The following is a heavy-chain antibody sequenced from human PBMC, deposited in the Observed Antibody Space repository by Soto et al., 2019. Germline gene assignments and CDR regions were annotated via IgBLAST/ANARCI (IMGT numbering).Heavy chain of an antibody. CDR3: ARGGVEYSYAQGPRHPDYYYYGMDV. D-gene: IGHD5-18*01. Sequence: SVKVSCKASGGTFSSYAIIWVRQAPGQGLEWMGGIIPIFGTANYAQKFQGRVTITADESTSTAYMELSSLRSEDTAVYYCARGGVEYSYAQGPRHPDYYYYGMDVWGQGTTVTVS. V-gene: IGHV1-69*13. CDR2: IIPIFGTA. J-gene: IGHJ6*02. CDR1: GGTFSSYA.